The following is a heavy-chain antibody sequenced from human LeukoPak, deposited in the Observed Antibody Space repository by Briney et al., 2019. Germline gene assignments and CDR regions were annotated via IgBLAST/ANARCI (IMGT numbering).Heavy chain of an antibody. V-gene: IGHV4-31*03. Sequence: SETLSLTCTVSGGSISSGVYYWSWIRQHSGKGLEWIGYIYYSGSTYYNPSLKSRVTISVDTSKNQFSLKLSSVTAADTAVYYCARDRRHYYDSSGYSDYYYYMDVWGKGTTVTVSS. CDR1: GGSISSGVYY. CDR2: IYYSGST. D-gene: IGHD3-22*01. J-gene: IGHJ6*03. CDR3: ARDRRHYYDSSGYSDYYYYMDV.